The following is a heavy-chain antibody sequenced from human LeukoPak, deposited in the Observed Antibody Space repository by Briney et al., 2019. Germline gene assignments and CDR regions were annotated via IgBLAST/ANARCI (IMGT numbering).Heavy chain of an antibody. Sequence: GFLRLSCAASGFTFSSYAMHWVRQAPGKGLEWVAVISYDGSNKYYADSVKGRFTISRDNSKNTLYLQMNSLRAEDTAVYYCARNSGGDHPACFDYWGQGTLVTVSS. CDR2: ISYDGSNK. V-gene: IGHV3-30-3*01. CDR3: ARNSGGDHPACFDY. D-gene: IGHD2-21*02. CDR1: GFTFSSYA. J-gene: IGHJ4*02.